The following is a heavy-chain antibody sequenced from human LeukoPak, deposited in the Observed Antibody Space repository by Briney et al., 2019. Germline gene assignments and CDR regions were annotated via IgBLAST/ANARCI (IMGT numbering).Heavy chain of an antibody. CDR1: GGSFSGYY. D-gene: IGHD3-10*01. V-gene: IGHV4-34*01. CDR3: ASKTYYYGSGSYYRY. CDR2: INHSRST. Sequence: PSETLSLTCAVYGGSFSGYYWSWIRQPPGKGLEWIGEINHSRSTNYNPSLKSRVTISVDTSKNQFSLKLSSVTAADTAVYYCASKTYYYGSGSYYRYWGQGTLVTVSS. J-gene: IGHJ4*02.